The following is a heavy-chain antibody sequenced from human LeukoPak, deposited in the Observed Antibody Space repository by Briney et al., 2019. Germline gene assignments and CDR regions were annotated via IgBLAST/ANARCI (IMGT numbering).Heavy chain of an antibody. J-gene: IGHJ3*02. D-gene: IGHD1-14*01. CDR3: ARDYRPASNTYAFDI. Sequence: SETLSLTCTVSGGSITSRSYYWSWIRQPAGKGLEWIGYIYSSGSANYNPSLKSRVTMSVDTSKNQFSLNLNSVTAADTAVYYCARDYRPASNTYAFDIWGQGTVVTVSS. CDR2: IYSSGSA. CDR1: GGSITSRSYY. V-gene: IGHV4-61*09.